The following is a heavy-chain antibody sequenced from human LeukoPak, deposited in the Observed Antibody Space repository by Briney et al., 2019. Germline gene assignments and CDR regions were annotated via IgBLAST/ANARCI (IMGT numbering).Heavy chain of an antibody. D-gene: IGHD2-15*01. V-gene: IGHV4-39*07. CDR3: AREDRYCSGGSCYS. CDR2: IYYSGST. Sequence: SETLSLTCTVSGGSISSSSYYWGWIRQPPGKGLEWIGSIYYSGSTYYNPSLKSRVAISVDTSKNQFSLELRSVTAADTAVYYCAREDRYCSGGSCYSWGRGTLVTVSS. J-gene: IGHJ4*02. CDR1: GGSISSSSYY.